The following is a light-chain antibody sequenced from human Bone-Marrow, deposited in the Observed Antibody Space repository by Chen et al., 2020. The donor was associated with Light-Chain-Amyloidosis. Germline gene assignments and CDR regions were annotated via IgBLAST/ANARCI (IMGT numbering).Light chain of an antibody. CDR1: SLRSYY. J-gene: IGLJ1*01. CDR2: GKN. V-gene: IGLV3-19*01. CDR3: NSRDSSGNRV. Sequence: SSELTQDPSVSVALGQTVRITCQGDSLRSYYASWYQQKPGQAPVLVIYGKNNRPSGIPDRFSGSSSGNTAYLTITGAQAEDEADYYCNSRDSSGNRVFGTGTKVTVL.